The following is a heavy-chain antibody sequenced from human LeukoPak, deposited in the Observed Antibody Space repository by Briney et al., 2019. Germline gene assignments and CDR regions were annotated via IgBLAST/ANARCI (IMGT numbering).Heavy chain of an antibody. CDR1: SGSMTNSC. D-gene: IGHD3-22*01. Sequence: SETLSLTCTVLSGSMTNSCWSWFRQAPGKGLEWLGFIYPHGRTESNPSLKSRVAFSVDKSKMRASVSLSSVTASDTAVYYCTREGYDRSGYFLDFWGQGTLVTVSS. CDR3: TREGYDRSGYFLDF. J-gene: IGHJ4*02. CDR2: IYPHGRT. V-gene: IGHV4-4*09.